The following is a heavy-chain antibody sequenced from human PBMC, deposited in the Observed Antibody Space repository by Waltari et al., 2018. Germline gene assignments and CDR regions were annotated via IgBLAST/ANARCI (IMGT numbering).Heavy chain of an antibody. Sequence: EVQLVESGGGLVKPGGSLRLSCAASGFTFSNALMSWVRQAPGKGLEWVGRIKRETEGGTTDYAAPVKGRFTSSRDDSKNTLYMKMNSLKTEDTAVYYCTTDLGDYWGQGTLVTVSS. V-gene: IGHV3-15*01. J-gene: IGHJ4*02. CDR2: IKRETEGGTT. D-gene: IGHD3-10*01. CDR3: TTDLGDY. CDR1: GFTFSNAL.